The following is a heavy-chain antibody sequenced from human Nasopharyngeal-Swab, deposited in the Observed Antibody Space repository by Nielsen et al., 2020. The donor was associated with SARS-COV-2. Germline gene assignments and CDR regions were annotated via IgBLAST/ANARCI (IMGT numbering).Heavy chain of an antibody. V-gene: IGHV7-4-1*02. Sequence: WVRQAPGQGLEWMGWINTNTGNPTCAQGFTGRFVFSLDTSVSTAYLQISSLKAEDTAVYYCAVHVAGDRPPFDPWGQGTLVTVSS. CDR2: INTNTGNP. CDR3: AVHVAGDRPPFDP. D-gene: IGHD6-19*01. J-gene: IGHJ5*02.